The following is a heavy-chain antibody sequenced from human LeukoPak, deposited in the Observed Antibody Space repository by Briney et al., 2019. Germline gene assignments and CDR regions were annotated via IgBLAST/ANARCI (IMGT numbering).Heavy chain of an antibody. CDR1: GGSFSGYY. V-gene: IGHV4-34*01. J-gene: IGHJ4*02. Sequence: KPSETLSLTCAVYGGSFSGYYWGWIRQPPGKGPEWIGEINHSGSTNYNPSLKSRVTISVDTPKNQFSLKLSSVTAADTAVYYCARQSRGDYVWGSYRSYPFDYWGQGTLVTVSS. CDR2: INHSGST. CDR3: ARQSRGDYVWGSYRSYPFDY. D-gene: IGHD3-16*02.